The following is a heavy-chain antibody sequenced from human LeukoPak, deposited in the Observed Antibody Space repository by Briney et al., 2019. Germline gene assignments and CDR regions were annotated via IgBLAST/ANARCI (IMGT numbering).Heavy chain of an antibody. D-gene: IGHD3-10*01. CDR3: ARAPSYYYGSGSVYYYGMDV. CDR2: INHSGST. J-gene: IGHJ6*04. CDR1: GGSFSGYY. V-gene: IGHV4-34*01. Sequence: PSETLSLTCAVYGGSFSGYYWSWIRQPPGKGLEWIGEINHSGSTNYNPSLKSRVTISVDTSKNQFSLKPSSVTAADTAVYYCARAPSYYYGSGSVYYYGMDVWGKGTTVTVSS.